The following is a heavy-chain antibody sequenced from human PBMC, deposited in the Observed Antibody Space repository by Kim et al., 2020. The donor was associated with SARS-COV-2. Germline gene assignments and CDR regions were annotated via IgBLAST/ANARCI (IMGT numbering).Heavy chain of an antibody. J-gene: IGHJ5*02. Sequence: GGSLRLSCAASGFTFSSYSMNWVRQAPGKGLEWVSSISSSSSYIYYADSVKGRFTISRDNAKNSLYLQMNSLRAEDTAVYYCARDGPLGAAGTWFDPWGQGTLVTVSS. CDR1: GFTFSSYS. D-gene: IGHD6-13*01. V-gene: IGHV3-21*01. CDR3: ARDGPLGAAGTWFDP. CDR2: ISSSSSYI.